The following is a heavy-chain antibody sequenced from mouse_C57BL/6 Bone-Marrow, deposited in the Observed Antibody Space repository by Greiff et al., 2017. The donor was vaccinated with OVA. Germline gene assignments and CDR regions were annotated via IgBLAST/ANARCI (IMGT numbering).Heavy chain of an antibody. CDR3: ARRGSSYFDY. Sequence: EVQLQQSGPGMVKPSQSLSLTCTVTGYSITSGYDWHWIRHFPGNKLEWMGYISYSGSTNYNPSLKSRISITHDTSKNHFFLKLNSVTTEDTATYYCARRGSSYFDYWGQGTTLTVSS. V-gene: IGHV3-1*01. J-gene: IGHJ2*01. CDR2: ISYSGST. D-gene: IGHD1-1*01. CDR1: GYSITSGYD.